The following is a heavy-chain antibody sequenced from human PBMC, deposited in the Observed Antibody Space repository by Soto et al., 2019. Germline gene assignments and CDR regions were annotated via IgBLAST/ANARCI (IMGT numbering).Heavy chain of an antibody. CDR3: ARGGWEGSGWYPPVGYYYAMDV. D-gene: IGHD6-19*01. CDR2: IYSGGST. V-gene: IGHV3-53*02. J-gene: IGHJ6*02. CDR1: GFIVSNNY. Sequence: EVQLVETGGGLIQPGGSLRLSCAASGFIVSNNYMSWVRQAPGKGLEWVSVIYSGGSTFYADSVKGRFTISRDNSENTLYLQMNSLRAEDTAVYYCARGGWEGSGWYPPVGYYYAMDVWGQGTTVIVSS.